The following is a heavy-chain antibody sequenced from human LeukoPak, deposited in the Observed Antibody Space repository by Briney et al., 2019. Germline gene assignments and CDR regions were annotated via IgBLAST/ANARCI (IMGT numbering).Heavy chain of an antibody. Sequence: GESLKISCKGSGYSFTSYWIGWVRQMPGKGLEWTGIIYPGDSDTRYSPSFQGQVTISADKSISTAYLQWSSLKASDTAMYYCARRYCTNGVCYDAFDIWGQGTMVTVSS. CDR1: GYSFTSYW. V-gene: IGHV5-51*01. CDR3: ARRYCTNGVCYDAFDI. CDR2: IYPGDSDT. D-gene: IGHD2-8*01. J-gene: IGHJ3*02.